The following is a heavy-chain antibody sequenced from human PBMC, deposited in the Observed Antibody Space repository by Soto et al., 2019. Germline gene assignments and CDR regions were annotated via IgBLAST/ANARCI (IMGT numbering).Heavy chain of an antibody. CDR1: GGSISSGGYY. V-gene: IGHV4-31*03. D-gene: IGHD4-17*01. J-gene: IGHJ4*02. Sequence: QVQLQESGPGLVKPSQTLSLTCTVSGGSISSGGYYWSWIRQHPGKCLEWIGYIYYSGSTYYNPSLKSRVTTSVDTCKSQFSPKLGSVTAADTAVYYCARVEAGYGDYPLDYWGEGTLITVSS. CDR3: ARVEAGYGDYPLDY. CDR2: IYYSGST.